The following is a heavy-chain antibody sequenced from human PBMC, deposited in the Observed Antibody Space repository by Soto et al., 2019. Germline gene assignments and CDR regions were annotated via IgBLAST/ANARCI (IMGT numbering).Heavy chain of an antibody. CDR2: ISGSGSST. CDR1: GFTFSNYG. D-gene: IGHD2-15*01. CDR3: AKDLGYCSGGTCPEAY. J-gene: IGHJ4*02. V-gene: IGHV3-23*01. Sequence: EVQLLESGGGLEQPGGSLRLSCAASGFTFSNYGMSWVRQAPGKGLEWVSAISGSGSSTFYADSVKGRFTISRDNSKNTLYLEMNSLRAEDTAVYHCAKDLGYCSGGTCPEAYWGQGTLGTVSS.